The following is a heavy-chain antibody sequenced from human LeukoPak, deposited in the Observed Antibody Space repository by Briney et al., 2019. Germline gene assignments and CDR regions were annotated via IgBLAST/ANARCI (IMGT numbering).Heavy chain of an antibody. Sequence: GGSLRLSCAASGFTFSSYWMSWVRQAPGKGLEWVANIKQDGSEKYYVDSMKGRFTISRDNAKNSLYLQMNSLRAEDTAVYYCARDAYDSSGYYHYWGQGTLVTVSS. CDR1: GFTFSSYW. J-gene: IGHJ4*02. D-gene: IGHD3-22*01. CDR2: IKQDGSEK. V-gene: IGHV3-7*01. CDR3: ARDAYDSSGYYHY.